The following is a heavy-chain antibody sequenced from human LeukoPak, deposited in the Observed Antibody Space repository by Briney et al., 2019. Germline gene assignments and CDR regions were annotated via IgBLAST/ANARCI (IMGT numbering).Heavy chain of an antibody. J-gene: IGHJ4*02. Sequence: GGSLRLSCAASRFTFSSYWMSWVRRAPGKGLDRVANIRQDGSETYFVGSVKGRFTISRDNANNSLYMQMNSLRAEDTAVYYCARGRYCSGGICYFDYWGQGTLVTVSS. V-gene: IGHV3-7*04. CDR1: RFTFSSYW. CDR3: ARGRYCSGGICYFDY. CDR2: IRQDGSET. D-gene: IGHD2-15*01.